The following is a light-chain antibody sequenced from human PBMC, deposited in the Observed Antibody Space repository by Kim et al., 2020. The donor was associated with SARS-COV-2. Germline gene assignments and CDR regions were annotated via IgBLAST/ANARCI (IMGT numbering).Light chain of an antibody. V-gene: IGKV3-15*01. Sequence: EIVMTQSPATLSVSPGENATLSCRASRSVSSHLAWYQQKPGQGPRLLIYGASTRATGVPDRFSGSGSGTDFTLTISSLHSEDFAVYYCQHYVNWPLTFGGGTKLEI. CDR1: RSVSSH. CDR2: GAS. CDR3: QHYVNWPLT. J-gene: IGKJ4*01.